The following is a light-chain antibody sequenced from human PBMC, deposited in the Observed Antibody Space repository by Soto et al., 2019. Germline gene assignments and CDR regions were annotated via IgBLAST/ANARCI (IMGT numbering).Light chain of an antibody. V-gene: IGKV3-11*01. Sequence: ELVLTQSPATLSLSPGERATLSCRASQSVTNYLTWYQQKPGQAPRLLIYEASNRATGIPARFSGSGSGTDFTLTISNLEPEDFAVYYCQQRTYWPWTFGQGTKVDIK. CDR1: QSVTNY. CDR2: EAS. J-gene: IGKJ1*01. CDR3: QQRTYWPWT.